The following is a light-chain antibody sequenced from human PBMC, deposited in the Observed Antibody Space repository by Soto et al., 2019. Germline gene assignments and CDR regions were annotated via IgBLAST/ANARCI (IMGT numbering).Light chain of an antibody. V-gene: IGLV1-40*01. CDR3: QSYDSSLSGWV. CDR1: SSNFGAGYD. J-gene: IGLJ2*01. Sequence: QSVLTQPPSMSGAPGQRVTISCTGSSSNFGAGYDVHWYQHLPGTAPKLLIHGNNNRPSGVPDRFSGSKSGTSASLAITGLQAEDEADYYCQSYDSSLSGWVFGGGTKLTVL. CDR2: GNN.